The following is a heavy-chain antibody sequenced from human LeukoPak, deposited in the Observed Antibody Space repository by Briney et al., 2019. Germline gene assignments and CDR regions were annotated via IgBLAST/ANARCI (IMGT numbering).Heavy chain of an antibody. CDR1: GFSFSVYE. Sequence: AGGSLRLSCAASGFSFSVYEMHWVRQAPGRGLEWIADISGSDTSTYYADSVKGRFTISRDNAKNSLYLQMNRLRVEDTAVYYCTTLTVASIDYWGQETLVTVSS. CDR2: ISGSDTST. D-gene: IGHD6-19*01. CDR3: TTLTVASIDY. J-gene: IGHJ4*02. V-gene: IGHV3-48*03.